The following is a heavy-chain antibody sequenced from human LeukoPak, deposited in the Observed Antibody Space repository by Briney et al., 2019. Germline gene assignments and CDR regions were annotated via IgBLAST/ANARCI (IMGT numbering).Heavy chain of an antibody. CDR3: ARAHHDSSGYYYVRWFDP. V-gene: IGHV4-4*07. J-gene: IGHJ5*02. CDR1: GGSISSYY. CDR2: IYTSGST. D-gene: IGHD3-22*01. Sequence: SETLSLTCTVSGGSISSYYWSWIRQPAGKGLEWIGRIYTSGSTNYNPSLKSRVTMSVDTSKNQFSLKLSSVTAADTAVYYCARAHHDSSGYYYVRWFDPWGQGTLVTVSS.